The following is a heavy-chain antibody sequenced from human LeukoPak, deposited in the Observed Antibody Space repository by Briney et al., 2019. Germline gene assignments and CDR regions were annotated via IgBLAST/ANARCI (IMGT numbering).Heavy chain of an antibody. CDR1: GFTFTRSA. CDR3: AAYQDSQEFDY. J-gene: IGHJ4*02. Sequence: GTSVKVSSKASGFTFTRSAVQWVRPARGQRLEWIGWIFIGRGNTNYAQKFQERATITRDMSTSTAYMELSSLRSEDTAVYYCAAYQDSQEFDYWGQGTLVTVSS. D-gene: IGHD3-22*01. V-gene: IGHV1-58*01. CDR2: IFIGRGNT.